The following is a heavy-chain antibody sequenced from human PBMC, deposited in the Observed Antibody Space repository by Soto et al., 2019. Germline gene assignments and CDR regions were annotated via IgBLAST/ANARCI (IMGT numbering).Heavy chain of an antibody. Sequence: QLQLQESGPGLVKPSETLSLTCTVSGGSISSSSYYWGWIREPPGKGLEWIGSSYYSGSTYYNPPLTSRFTISVATSKNQFSVQLSSVPAADPAVYHCARHRGHYGGNIVYWGQGTLVTVSS. CDR1: GGSISSSSYY. J-gene: IGHJ4*02. CDR3: ARHRGHYGGNIVY. D-gene: IGHD4-17*01. CDR2: SYYSGST. V-gene: IGHV4-39*01.